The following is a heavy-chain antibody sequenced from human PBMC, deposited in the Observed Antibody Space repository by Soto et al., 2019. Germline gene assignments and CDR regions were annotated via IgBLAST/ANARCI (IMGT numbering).Heavy chain of an antibody. CDR1: GYSFTSYW. V-gene: IGHV5-51*01. Sequence: GESLKISCKGSGYSFTSYWIGWVRQMPGKGLEWMGIIYSGDSDTRYSPSFQGQVTISADKSISTAYLQWSSLKASDTAMYYCARLPNWLASSYYYYGMDVWGQGTTVTVSS. J-gene: IGHJ6*02. CDR3: ARLPNWLASSYYYYGMDV. D-gene: IGHD1-1*01. CDR2: IYSGDSDT.